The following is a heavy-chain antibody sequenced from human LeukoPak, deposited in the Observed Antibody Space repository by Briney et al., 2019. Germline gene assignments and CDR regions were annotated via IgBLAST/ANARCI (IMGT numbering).Heavy chain of an antibody. CDR3: AKVKPALRFLEWSRYDY. D-gene: IGHD3-3*01. CDR1: GFTFSSYA. CDR2: ISGSGGST. J-gene: IGHJ4*02. Sequence: RGSLRLSCAASGFTFSSYAMSWVRQAPGKGLEWVSAISGSGGSTYYADSVKGRFTISRDNSKNTLYLQMNSLRAEDTAVYYCAKVKPALRFLEWSRYDYWGQGTLVTVSS. V-gene: IGHV3-23*01.